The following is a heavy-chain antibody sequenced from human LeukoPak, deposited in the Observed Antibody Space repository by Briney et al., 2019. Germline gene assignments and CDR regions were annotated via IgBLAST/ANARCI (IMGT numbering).Heavy chain of an antibody. CDR3: ARESSKPGGYFDY. CDR1: GFTFDDYG. Sequence: PGGSLRLSCAASGFTFDDYGMSWVRQVPGKGLEWVAGINWSGVITAYADSVKGRFTISRDNAKSFLSLQMNSLRAEDTAVYYCARESSKPGGYFDYWGQGTLVTVSS. J-gene: IGHJ4*02. V-gene: IGHV3-20*04. D-gene: IGHD1-14*01. CDR2: INWSGVIT.